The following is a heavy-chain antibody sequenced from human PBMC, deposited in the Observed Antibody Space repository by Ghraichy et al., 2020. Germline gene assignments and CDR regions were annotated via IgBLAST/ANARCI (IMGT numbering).Heavy chain of an antibody. J-gene: IGHJ6*03. Sequence: GESLNISCAASGFTFSSYSMNWVRQAPGEGLEWVSYISRSSSTIYYADSVKGRFTISRDNAKNSLYLQMNSLRDEDTAVYYCARGLNGYYYYMDVWGKGTTVTVSS. D-gene: IGHD4-17*01. CDR1: GFTFSSYS. V-gene: IGHV3-48*02. CDR2: ISRSSSTI. CDR3: ARGLNGYYYYMDV.